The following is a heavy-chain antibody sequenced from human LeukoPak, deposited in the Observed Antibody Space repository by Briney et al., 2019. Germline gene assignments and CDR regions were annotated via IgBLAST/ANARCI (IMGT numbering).Heavy chain of an antibody. CDR2: ISSSSSTI. CDR3: ARDGESSGWSSDAFDI. D-gene: IGHD6-19*01. J-gene: IGHJ3*02. CDR1: GFTFSDYY. V-gene: IGHV3-11*04. Sequence: GGSLRLSCAASGFTFSDYYMSWIRQAPGKGLEWVSYISSSSSTIYYADSVKGRFTISRDNAKNSLYLQMNSLRAEDTAVYYCARDGESSGWSSDAFDIWGQGTMVTVSS.